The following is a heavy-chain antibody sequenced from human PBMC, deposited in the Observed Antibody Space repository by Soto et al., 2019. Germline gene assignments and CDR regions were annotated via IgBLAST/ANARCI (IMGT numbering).Heavy chain of an antibody. V-gene: IGHV4-59*08. J-gene: IGHJ4*02. CDR2: IYYSGST. CDR3: TRLYSAYSLFDY. Sequence: SETLSLTCTVSGGYISSYYWSWIRQPPGKGLEWIGYIYYSGSTNHNPSLKSRITISVDTSRNQFSLKLSTVTAADTAVYYCTRLYSAYSLFDYWGQGTLVTVSS. CDR1: GGYISSYY. D-gene: IGHD5-12*01.